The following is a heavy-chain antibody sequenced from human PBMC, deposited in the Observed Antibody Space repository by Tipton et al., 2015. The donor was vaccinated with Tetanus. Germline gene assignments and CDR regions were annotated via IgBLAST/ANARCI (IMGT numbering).Heavy chain of an antibody. Sequence: GSLRLSCAASGFTFSSYAMSWVRQASGKGLEWVSAISGSGGSTYYADSVKGRFTISRDNSKNTLYLQMNSLRAEDTAVYYCATCHGDQFYYYYYYMDVWGKGTTVTVSS. CDR3: ATCHGDQFYYYYYYMDV. D-gene: IGHD4-17*01. V-gene: IGHV3-23*01. CDR2: ISGSGGST. J-gene: IGHJ6*03. CDR1: GFTFSSYA.